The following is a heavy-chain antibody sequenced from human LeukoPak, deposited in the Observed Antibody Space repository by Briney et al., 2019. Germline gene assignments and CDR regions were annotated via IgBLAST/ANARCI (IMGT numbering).Heavy chain of an antibody. CDR2: IDSGGST. D-gene: IGHD3-9*01. CDR1: EFSVGSNY. CDR3: AKDGGEYYDILTGYYPRLYYMDV. J-gene: IGHJ6*03. V-gene: IGHV3-66*01. Sequence: GGSLRLSCAASEFSVGSNYMTWVRQAPGKGLEWVSLIDSGGSTYYADSVKGRFTISRDNSKNTLYLQMNSLRAEDTAVYYCAKDGGEYYDILTGYYPRLYYMDVWGKGTTVTISS.